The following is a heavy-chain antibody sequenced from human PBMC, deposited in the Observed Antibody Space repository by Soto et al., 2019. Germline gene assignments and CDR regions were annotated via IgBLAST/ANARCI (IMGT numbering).Heavy chain of an antibody. Sequence: SETLSLTCTVSGGSISSYYWSWIRQPPGKGLEWIGSIYYSGSTYYNPSLKSRVTISVDTSKNQFSLKLSSVTAADTAVYYCARLLRHNYYGMDVWGQGTTVTVSS. J-gene: IGHJ6*02. CDR2: IYYSGST. CDR1: GGSISSYY. D-gene: IGHD2-21*02. V-gene: IGHV4-59*04. CDR3: ARLLRHNYYGMDV.